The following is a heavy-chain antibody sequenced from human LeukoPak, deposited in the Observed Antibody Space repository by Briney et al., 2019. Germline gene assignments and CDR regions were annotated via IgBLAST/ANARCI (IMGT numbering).Heavy chain of an antibody. Sequence: GASVKVSCKASGYTFTSFYIHWVRQAPGQGLQWMGWINPNSGGTNYAQEFEGRVTMTRDTSISTAYMELSGLRSDDTAIYYCATLGDISGYYLRDYWGQGTLVSVS. V-gene: IGHV1-2*02. CDR1: GYTFTSFY. CDR2: INPNSGGT. D-gene: IGHD3-22*01. CDR3: ATLGDISGYYLRDY. J-gene: IGHJ4*02.